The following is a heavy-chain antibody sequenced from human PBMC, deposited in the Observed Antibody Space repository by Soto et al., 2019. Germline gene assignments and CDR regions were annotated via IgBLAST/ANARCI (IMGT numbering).Heavy chain of an antibody. D-gene: IGHD3-22*01. CDR3: ARDSYRYESSGHFDY. V-gene: IGHV3-11*06. CDR1: GFTFSDYY. J-gene: IGHJ4*02. CDR2: ISSSSSYT. Sequence: QVQLVESGGGLVKPGGSLRLSCAASGFTFSDYYMSWIRQAPGKGLEWVSYISSSSSYTNYADSVKGRFTISRDNAKNALYLQMNSRRGEDTAVYYWARDSYRYESSGHFDYWGQGNLVTVSS.